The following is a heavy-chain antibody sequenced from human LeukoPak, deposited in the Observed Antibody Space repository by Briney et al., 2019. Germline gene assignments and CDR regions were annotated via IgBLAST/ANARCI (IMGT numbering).Heavy chain of an antibody. D-gene: IGHD6-19*01. CDR3: ARSVEIAVAGITDY. CDR2: ISAYNGNT. CDR1: GYTFTSYG. Sequence: ASVKVSCKASGYTFTSYGISWVRQAPGQGLEWMGWISAYNGNTNYAQKLQGRVTTTTDTSTSTAYKELRSLRSDDTAVYYCARSVEIAVAGITDYWGQGTLVTVSS. V-gene: IGHV1-18*01. J-gene: IGHJ4*02.